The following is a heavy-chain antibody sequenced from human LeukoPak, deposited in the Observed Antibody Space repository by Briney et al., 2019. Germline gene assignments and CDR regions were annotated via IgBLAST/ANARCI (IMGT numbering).Heavy chain of an antibody. V-gene: IGHV3-23*01. CDR1: GFTFSSYA. D-gene: IGHD2-2*01. CDR2: ISGSGGGT. CDR3: AKDRSTSFRSFRGYPGVWFDP. Sequence: PGGSLRLSCAASGFTFSSYAMSWVRQAPGKGLEWVSAISGSGGGTYYADSVKGRFTISRDNSKNTLYLQMNSLRAEDTAVYYCAKDRSTSFRSFRGYPGVWFDPWGQGTLVTVSS. J-gene: IGHJ5*02.